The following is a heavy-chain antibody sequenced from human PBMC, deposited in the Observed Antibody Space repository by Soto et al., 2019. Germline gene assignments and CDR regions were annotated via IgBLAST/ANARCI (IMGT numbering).Heavy chain of an antibody. J-gene: IGHJ4*02. D-gene: IGHD4-4*01. Sequence: QLQLQESGSGLVKPSQTLSLTCAGSGGSISRGGYSWSWIRQPPGKGLEWIGYISHSGSTYYNPSLTSRVTIQVDRSKNQFSLKLSSVTAADTAVYFCARGMTTVTTLDYWGQGTLVTVSS. CDR1: GGSISRGGYS. V-gene: IGHV4-30-2*01. CDR2: ISHSGST. CDR3: ARGMTTVTTLDY.